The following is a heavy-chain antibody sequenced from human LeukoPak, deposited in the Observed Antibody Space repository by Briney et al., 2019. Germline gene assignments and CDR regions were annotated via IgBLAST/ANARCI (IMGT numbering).Heavy chain of an antibody. D-gene: IGHD3-3*01. Sequence: HAGGSLRLSCAASGFTFKNYAMSWVRQAPGKRLEWVSAISGSDAGTYYADSVKGRFTISRDNSKNTLYLQMNSLRAEDTAVYYCAKSRQHTIFGDYSHWGQGTLVTVSS. CDR2: ISGSDAGT. CDR3: AKSRQHTIFGDYSH. J-gene: IGHJ4*02. CDR1: GFTFKNYA. V-gene: IGHV3-23*01.